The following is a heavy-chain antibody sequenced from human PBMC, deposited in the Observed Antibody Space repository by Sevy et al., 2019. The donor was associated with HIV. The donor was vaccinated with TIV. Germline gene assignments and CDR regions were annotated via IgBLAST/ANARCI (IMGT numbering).Heavy chain of an antibody. D-gene: IGHD2-21*01. V-gene: IGHV1-69*13. CDR2: IIPVFGSA. CDR1: GDTFGNYA. Sequence: ASVKVSCKASGDTFGNYAIAWVRQAPGQGLEWMGGIIPVFGSANSAQKFQDRVTITADVSTSTAYMELRSLRSEDTAVYYCARSNPDCYNYSYYYGMDVWGQGTTVTVSS. CDR3: ARSNPDCYNYSYYYGMDV. J-gene: IGHJ6*02.